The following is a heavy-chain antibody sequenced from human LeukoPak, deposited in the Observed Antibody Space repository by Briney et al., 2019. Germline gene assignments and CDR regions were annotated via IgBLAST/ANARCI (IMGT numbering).Heavy chain of an antibody. CDR1: GGSISSSSYY. CDR2: IYYSGST. CDR3: ARTYYDFWSGYILFDP. Sequence: PSETLSLTCTVSGGSISSSSYYWGWIRQPPGKGLEWIGSIYYSGSTYYNPSLKSRVTISVDTSKNQFSLKQSSVTAADTAVYYCARTYYDFWSGYILFDPWGQGTLVTVSS. V-gene: IGHV4-39*07. D-gene: IGHD3-3*01. J-gene: IGHJ5*02.